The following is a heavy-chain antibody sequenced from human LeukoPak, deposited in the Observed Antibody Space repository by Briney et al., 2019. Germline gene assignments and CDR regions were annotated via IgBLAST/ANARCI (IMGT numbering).Heavy chain of an antibody. CDR3: SRSDGGSDFDY. J-gene: IGHJ4*02. CDR1: GDSVSSNRAS. Sequence: SQTLSLTCALSGDSVSSNRASWTWIRQSPSSGLEWLERTYYRSKWYNDYAVSLKSRISINPDTSKNQFSLQLNSVTPEDTAVYYCSRSDGGSDFDYWGQGTLVTVSS. D-gene: IGHD5-24*01. V-gene: IGHV6-1*01. CDR2: TYYRSKWYN.